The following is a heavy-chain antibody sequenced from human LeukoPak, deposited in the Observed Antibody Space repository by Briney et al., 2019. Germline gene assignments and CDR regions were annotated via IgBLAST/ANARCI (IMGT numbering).Heavy chain of an antibody. CDR3: AKTRNYGDFVDYFDY. Sequence: GGSLRLSCAASRFTFSSYAMSWVRQAPGKGLEWVSAISGSGGSTYYADSVKGRFTISRDNSKNTLYLQMNSLRAEDTAVYYCAKTRNYGDFVDYFDYWGQGTLVTVSS. CDR1: RFTFSSYA. D-gene: IGHD4-17*01. J-gene: IGHJ4*02. V-gene: IGHV3-23*01. CDR2: ISGSGGST.